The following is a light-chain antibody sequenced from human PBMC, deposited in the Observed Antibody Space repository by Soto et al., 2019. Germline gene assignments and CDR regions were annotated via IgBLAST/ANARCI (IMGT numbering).Light chain of an antibody. J-gene: IGKJ4*02. CDR3: QQYSTSLT. CDR2: GAS. Sequence: EILMTQSPATLSVSPGERVILSCRASQSVGSTLAWYQQKPGQAPRLLIRGASTRATGVPARFSGSGSGTEFTLTISSLQSEDVAVYYCQQYSTSLTFGGGTTREIK. CDR1: QSVGST. V-gene: IGKV3-15*01.